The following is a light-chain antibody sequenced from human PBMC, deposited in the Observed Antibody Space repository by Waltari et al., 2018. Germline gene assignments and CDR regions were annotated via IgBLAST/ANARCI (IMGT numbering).Light chain of an antibody. Sequence: DIQMTQSPSPLSASVGDRFTITCRASQSISNWLAWYKQKPGKAPKLLIYKASTLESGVPSRFSGSGSGTEFTLTISSLQPDDFATYYCQQYNSYSLLTFGGGTKVEIK. V-gene: IGKV1-5*03. CDR2: KAS. CDR3: QQYNSYSLLT. CDR1: QSISNW. J-gene: IGKJ4*01.